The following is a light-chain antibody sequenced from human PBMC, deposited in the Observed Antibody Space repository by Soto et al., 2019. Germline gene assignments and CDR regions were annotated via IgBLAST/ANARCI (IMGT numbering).Light chain of an antibody. J-gene: IGKJ1*01. CDR2: AAS. V-gene: IGKV3-15*01. CDR3: QQYNNWPRT. Sequence: EIVMTQSPATLSVSPGERATLSCMASQSVNSNLAWYQQKPGQAPRLLIYAASTRATGIPARFSGSGSGTEFTLTISSLQSEDFAVYYCQQYNNWPRTFGQGTKVDI. CDR1: QSVNSN.